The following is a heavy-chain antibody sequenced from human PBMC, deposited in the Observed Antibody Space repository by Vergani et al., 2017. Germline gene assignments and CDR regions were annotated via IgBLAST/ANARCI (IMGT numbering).Heavy chain of an antibody. CDR3: ARRSGGYYSGGKVHPLRTAFDV. CDR1: GRSISAGYYF. J-gene: IGHJ3*01. D-gene: IGHD2-15*01. Sequence: QVQLQASGPGRVKPSQTLSLTCTMSGRSISAGYYFLSWIRQPAGKGLEWLGHISASGNASHSPSLRTRVSMSVDTSKNQFSLTVTSVTAADTAIYFCARRSGGYYSGGKVHPLRTAFDVWGHGTVVTVSS. V-gene: IGHV4-61*02. CDR2: ISASGNA.